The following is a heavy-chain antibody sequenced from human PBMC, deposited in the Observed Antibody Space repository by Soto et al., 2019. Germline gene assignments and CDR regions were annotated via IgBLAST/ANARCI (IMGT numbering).Heavy chain of an antibody. Sequence: QVQLVESGGGVVQPGRSLRLSCAASGFTFSSYAMHWVRQAPGKGLEWVAVISYDGSNKYYADYVKGRFTISRDNSKNTLYRQMNSLRAEDTAVYYCARSGDYGGNPGFDYWGQGTLVTVSS. J-gene: IGHJ4*02. CDR3: ARSGDYGGNPGFDY. CDR1: GFTFSSYA. CDR2: ISYDGSNK. D-gene: IGHD4-17*01. V-gene: IGHV3-30-3*01.